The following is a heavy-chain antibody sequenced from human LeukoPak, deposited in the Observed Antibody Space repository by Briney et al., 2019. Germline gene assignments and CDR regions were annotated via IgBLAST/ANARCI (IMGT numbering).Heavy chain of an antibody. D-gene: IGHD1-26*01. J-gene: IGHJ6*03. CDR2: LGGGGIDT. V-gene: IGHV3-23*01. CDR3: AKDRSQIYYNYYMDV. Sequence: LSGGSLRLSCAASGFTFSSYEMNWVRQAPGKGLEWVSTLGGGGIDTYYADSVKGRFTIPRDNSKNTLYLQMNSLRAEDTAVYYCAKDRSQIYYNYYMDVWGKGTTVTVSS. CDR1: GFTFSSYE.